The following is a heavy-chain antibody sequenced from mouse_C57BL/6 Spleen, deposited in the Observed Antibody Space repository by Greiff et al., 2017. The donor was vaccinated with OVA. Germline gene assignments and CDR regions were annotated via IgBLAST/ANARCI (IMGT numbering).Heavy chain of an antibody. CDR2: IYPGDGDT. CDR3: ARPKTAQATYYFDY. V-gene: IGHV1-82*01. Sequence: VQRVESGPELVKPGASVKISCKASGYAFSSSWMNWVKQRPGKGLEWIGRIYPGDGDTNYNGKFKGKATLTADKSSSTAYMQLSSLTSEDSAVYFCARPKTAQATYYFDYWGQGTTLTVSS. CDR1: GYAFSSSW. D-gene: IGHD3-2*02. J-gene: IGHJ2*01.